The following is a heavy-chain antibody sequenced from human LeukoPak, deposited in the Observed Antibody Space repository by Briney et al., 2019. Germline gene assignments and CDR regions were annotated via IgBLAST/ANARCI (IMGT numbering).Heavy chain of an antibody. J-gene: IGHJ3*02. D-gene: IGHD3-22*01. CDR1: GFTFSSYG. V-gene: IGHV3-30*02. Sequence: GGSLRLSCAASGFTFSSYGMHWVRQAPGKGLEWVAFIRYDGSNKYYADSVKGRFTISRDDAKNSLYLQMNSLRAEDTAVYYCAREDTTDYYDSTGYYYDAFDIWGQGTMVTVSS. CDR2: IRYDGSNK. CDR3: AREDTTDYYDSTGYYYDAFDI.